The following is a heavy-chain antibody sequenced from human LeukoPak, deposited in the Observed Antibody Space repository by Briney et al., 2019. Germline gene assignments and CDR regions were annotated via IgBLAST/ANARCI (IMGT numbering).Heavy chain of an antibody. CDR1: GGTFSSYA. D-gene: IGHD6-13*01. Sequence: GSSVKVSCKASGGTFSSYAISWVRQAPGQGLEWMGGIIPIFGTANYAQKFQGRVTITTDESTSTAFMELSSLRSEDTAVYYCNYGAAADFDYWGQGTLVTVSS. CDR3: NYGAAADFDY. J-gene: IGHJ4*02. V-gene: IGHV1-69*05. CDR2: IIPIFGTA.